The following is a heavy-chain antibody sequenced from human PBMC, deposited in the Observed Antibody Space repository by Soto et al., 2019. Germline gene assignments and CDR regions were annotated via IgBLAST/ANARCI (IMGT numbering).Heavy chain of an antibody. Sequence: QVQLMQSGAEVKKPGASVKVSCKASGFTFNNYFFHWVRQAPRQGLEWMGIISPYDGSTNYEQSLQGRVTMTSDTSTSTVYMELSSLRSEDTAVYYCARGDGRGSTGFYYYYGMDVWGHGTTVTVSS. J-gene: IGHJ6*02. CDR1: GFTFNNYF. V-gene: IGHV1-46*02. D-gene: IGHD1-26*01. CDR3: ARGDGRGSTGFYYYYGMDV. CDR2: ISPYDGST.